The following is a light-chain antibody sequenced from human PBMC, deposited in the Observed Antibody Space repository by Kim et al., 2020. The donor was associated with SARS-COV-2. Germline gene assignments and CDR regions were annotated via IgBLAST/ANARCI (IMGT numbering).Light chain of an antibody. CDR2: RNN. V-gene: IGLV10-54*01. CDR1: SNGVGNQG. CDR3: SAWDSGLRAVV. Sequence: QTATLTCTGGSNGVGNQGAAWLQQHQGHTPKLLSYRNNNRPSGISEILSASRSGNTASLTITRLQPEDEADYYCSAWDSGLRAVVFGGGTQLTVL. J-gene: IGLJ2*01.